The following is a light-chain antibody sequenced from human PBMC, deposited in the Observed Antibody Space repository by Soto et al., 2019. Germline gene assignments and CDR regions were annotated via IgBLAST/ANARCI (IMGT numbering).Light chain of an antibody. J-gene: IGKJ4*01. CDR1: QSVSSN. CDR2: DAS. CDR3: QQYNVWPLT. Sequence: EIVMTQSPATLSVSPGERATLSCRASQSVSSNLAWYQQKPGQTPKLLIYDASTRATGIPARFSGSGSGTEFAVTISSQQSEDFAVYYCQQYNVWPLTFGGGTKVEFK. V-gene: IGKV3-15*01.